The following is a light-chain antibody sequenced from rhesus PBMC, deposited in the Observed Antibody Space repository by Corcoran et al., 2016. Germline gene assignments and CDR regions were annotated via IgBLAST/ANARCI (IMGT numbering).Light chain of an antibody. CDR2: GAF. CDR1: QVITND. J-gene: IGKJ2*01. Sequence: DIQMTQSPSSLSASVGDRVTITCRASQVITNDLAWYQQKAGETPKLLINGAFSLQSGIPSRFSGSGSGIDFTLTISSLESEDFATYYCQHYYRTPYSFGQGTKVEIK. V-gene: IGKV1-33*02. CDR3: QHYYRTPYS.